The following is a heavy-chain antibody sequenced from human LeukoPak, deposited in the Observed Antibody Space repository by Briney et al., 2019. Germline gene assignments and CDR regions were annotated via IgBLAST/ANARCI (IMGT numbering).Heavy chain of an antibody. CDR3: DIAAAGTDY. CDR2: INHSGST. Sequence: PSETLSLTCAVYGVSFSGYYWSWIRQPPGKGLEWIGEINHSGSTNYNPSLKSRVTISVDTSKNQFSLKLSSVTAADTAVYYCDIAAAGTDYWGQGTLVTVSS. V-gene: IGHV4-34*01. CDR1: GVSFSGYY. D-gene: IGHD6-13*01. J-gene: IGHJ4*02.